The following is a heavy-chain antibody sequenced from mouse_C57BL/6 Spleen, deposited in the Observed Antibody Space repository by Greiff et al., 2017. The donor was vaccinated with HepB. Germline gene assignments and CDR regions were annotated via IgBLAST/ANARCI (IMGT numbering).Heavy chain of an antibody. Sequence: VKLQQPGAELVRPGTSVKLSCKASGYTFTSYWMHWVKQRPGQGLEWIGVIDPSDSYTNYNQKFKGKATLTVDTSSSTAYMQLSSLTSEDSAVYYCARQKGGGLAWFAYWGQGTLVTVSA. CDR1: GYTFTSYW. D-gene: IGHD6-2*01. J-gene: IGHJ3*01. CDR3: ARQKGGGLAWFAY. CDR2: IDPSDSYT. V-gene: IGHV1-59*01.